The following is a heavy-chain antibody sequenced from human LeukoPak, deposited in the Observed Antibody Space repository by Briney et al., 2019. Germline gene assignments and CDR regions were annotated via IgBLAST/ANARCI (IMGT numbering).Heavy chain of an antibody. D-gene: IGHD2-2*01. CDR3: AKDNPIEKVPGLGPGS. Sequence: GGSLRLSCAASGFTFTSSGMHWVRQAPGRGLEWVAFIQFHGGDIFYADSVEGRFTISRDNSKNTLYLQMNSLRPEDTAVYYCAKDNPIEKVPGLGPGSWGQGTLVTVSS. CDR1: GFTFTSSG. CDR2: IQFHGGDI. J-gene: IGHJ5*02. V-gene: IGHV3-30*02.